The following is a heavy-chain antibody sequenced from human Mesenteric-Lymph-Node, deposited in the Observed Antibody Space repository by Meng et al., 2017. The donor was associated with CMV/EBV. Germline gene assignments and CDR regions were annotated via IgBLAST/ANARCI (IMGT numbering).Heavy chain of an antibody. CDR2: INPNNGDT. CDR3: ARDHWGMDV. CDR1: GYTFSAYY. J-gene: IGHJ6*02. V-gene: IGHV1-2*02. Sequence: ASVKVSCKASGYTFSAYYMHWVRRAPGQGLEWTGWINPNNGDTHYAQKFQGRVTMTRDTSISTVYMELSRLKSGDTAVYYCARDHWGMDVWGQGTTVTVSS.